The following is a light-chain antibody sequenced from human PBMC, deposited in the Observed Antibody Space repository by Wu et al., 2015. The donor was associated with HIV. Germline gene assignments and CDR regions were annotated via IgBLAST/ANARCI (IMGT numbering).Light chain of an antibody. CDR2: CI. CDR3: HQYDSSPYT. V-gene: IGKV3-20*01. J-gene: IGKJ2*01. CDR1: QSRCQL. Sequence: GETKPPSPRRASQSRCQLLSLVPTETWPDSQAPHLRCIHQGHWHPSRFSGSGSGTDFTLTINRLEPEDFAVYFCHQYDSSPYTFGQGTKLEI.